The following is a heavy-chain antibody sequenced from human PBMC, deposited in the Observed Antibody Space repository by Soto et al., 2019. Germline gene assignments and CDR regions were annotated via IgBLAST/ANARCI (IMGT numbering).Heavy chain of an antibody. J-gene: IGHJ6*02. CDR2: ISWNSGSI. D-gene: IGHD2-15*01. CDR1: GFTFDDYA. V-gene: IGHV3-9*01. Sequence: QAGGSLRLSCAASGFTFDDYAMHWVRQAPGKGLEWVSGISWNSGSIGYADSVKGRFTISRDNAKNSLYLQMNSLRAEDTALYYCAKDGEVVVAATRKGGMDVWGQGTTVTVSS. CDR3: AKDGEVVVAATRKGGMDV.